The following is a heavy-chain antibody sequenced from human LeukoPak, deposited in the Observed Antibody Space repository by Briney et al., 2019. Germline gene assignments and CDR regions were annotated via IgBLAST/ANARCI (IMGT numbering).Heavy chain of an antibody. CDR3: ARVANYDSIGYHFSIDY. D-gene: IGHD3-22*01. Sequence: SETLSLTCTVSGGSISSSSYCWGWIRQPPGKGLEWIGYIYYSGSTCYNPSLKSRVTISVDTSKNQFSLKLSSVTAADTAVYYCARVANYDSIGYHFSIDYWGQGTLVTVSS. CDR2: IYYSGST. V-gene: IGHV4-30-4*08. CDR1: GGSISSSSYC. J-gene: IGHJ4*02.